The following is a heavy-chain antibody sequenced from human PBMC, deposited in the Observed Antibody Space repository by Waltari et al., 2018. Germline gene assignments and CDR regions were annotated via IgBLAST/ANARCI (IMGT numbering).Heavy chain of an antibody. V-gene: IGHV3-30*18. D-gene: IGHD3-3*01. CDR1: GFTFRSYG. J-gene: IGHJ4*02. CDR3: AKDDTTIFGVGIDN. CDR2: ISNDGSKK. Sequence: QVHLVESGGGVVQPGRSLRLSCAASGFTFRSYGMHWVRQAPGKGLGWVAIISNDGSKKYDVDSVKGRFTISRDNSKSTLYLQMNSLRAQDTAVYYCAKDDTTIFGVGIDNWGQGTLVTVSS.